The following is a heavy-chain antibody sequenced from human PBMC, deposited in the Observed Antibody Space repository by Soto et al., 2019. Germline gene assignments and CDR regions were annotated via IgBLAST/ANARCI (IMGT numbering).Heavy chain of an antibody. CDR3: ARGVLWFGGGEYYYGMDV. V-gene: IGHV4-59*01. Sequence: QVQLQESGPGLVKPSETLSLTCTVSGGSISSYYWSWIRQPPGKGLEWIGYIYYSGSTNYNPSLTSRGTISVNTSQNPVSLKLSSGAAGDTAVYYWARGVLWFGGGEYYYGMDVWGQGTTVTVSS. CDR1: GGSISSYY. J-gene: IGHJ6*02. CDR2: IYYSGST. D-gene: IGHD3-10*01.